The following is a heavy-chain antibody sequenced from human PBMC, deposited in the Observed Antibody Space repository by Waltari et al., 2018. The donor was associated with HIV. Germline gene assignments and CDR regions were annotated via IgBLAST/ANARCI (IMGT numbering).Heavy chain of an antibody. CDR2: INQDGSEM. CDR3: ARSSSGVFDH. Sequence: SGGGPAKPGGSLRGSCGVAGFSFERYGMSWVRQAPGKGLEWVANINQDGSEMYLVDSVKGRFTIFRDNIKKSVYLQMKNLRDEDTATYYCARSSSGVFDHWGQGSPVTVSS. D-gene: IGHD2-15*01. CDR1: GFSFERYG. J-gene: IGHJ4*02. V-gene: IGHV3-7*03.